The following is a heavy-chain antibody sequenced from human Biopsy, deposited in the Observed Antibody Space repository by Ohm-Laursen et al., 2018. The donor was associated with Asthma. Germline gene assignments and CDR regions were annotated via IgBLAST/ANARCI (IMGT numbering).Heavy chain of an antibody. V-gene: IGHV3-20*01. D-gene: IGHD4-17*01. Sequence: GSLRLSCTASGFTFDDYAMSWVRQAPGKGLEWVSGINWNGGSTGYGDSVKGRFTISRDNAKNSLYLQMNSLRAEDTALYHCARDRAVTGLNDAFDTWGQGTMVTVSS. CDR3: ARDRAVTGLNDAFDT. CDR1: GFTFDDYA. CDR2: INWNGGST. J-gene: IGHJ3*02.